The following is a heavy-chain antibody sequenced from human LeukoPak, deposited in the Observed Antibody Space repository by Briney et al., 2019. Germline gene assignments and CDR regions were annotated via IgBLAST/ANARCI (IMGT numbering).Heavy chain of an antibody. V-gene: IGHV4-30-4*01. CDR1: GGSISSGDYY. J-gene: IGHJ4*02. CDR3: ARDSITFGGVIVQDY. D-gene: IGHD3-16*02. Sequence: PSETLSLTCTVCGGSISSGDYYWSWIRQPPGKGLEWIGYIYYSGSTYYNPSLKSRVTISVDTSKNQFSLKLSSVTAADTAVYYCARDSITFGGVIVQDYWGQGTLVTVSS. CDR2: IYYSGST.